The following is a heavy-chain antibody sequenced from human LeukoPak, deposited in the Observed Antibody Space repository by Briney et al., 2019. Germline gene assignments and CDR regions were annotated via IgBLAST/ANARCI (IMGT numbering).Heavy chain of an antibody. CDR1: GGSISSHY. CDR3: ARSPSTTGTTGWFDL. Sequence: SETLSLTCTVSGGSISSHYWSWIRQPPGKGLEWIGYIYYSGSTNYNPSLKSRVTISVDTSKNQFSLKLSSVTAADTAVYCCARSPSTTGTTGWFDLWGQGTLVTVSS. V-gene: IGHV4-59*11. J-gene: IGHJ5*02. CDR2: IYYSGST. D-gene: IGHD1-1*01.